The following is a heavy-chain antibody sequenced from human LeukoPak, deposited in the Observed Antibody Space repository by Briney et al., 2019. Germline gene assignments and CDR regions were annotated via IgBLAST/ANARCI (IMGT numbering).Heavy chain of an antibody. J-gene: IGHJ4*02. CDR2: ISADKTNT. CDR3: ARRAAVVGPLFYFDN. CDR1: GYTFSSYG. Sequence: ASVKVSCKTSGYTFSSYGIGWVRQAPGQGLEWMGWISADKTNTYYAENLQGRVTVTTDTSTSTAYMEMGSLTSDDTAVYYCARRAAVVGPLFYFDNWGQGTLVTVSS. D-gene: IGHD6-19*01. V-gene: IGHV1-18*01.